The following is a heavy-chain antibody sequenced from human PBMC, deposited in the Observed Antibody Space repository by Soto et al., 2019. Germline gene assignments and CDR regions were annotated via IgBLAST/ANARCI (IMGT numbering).Heavy chain of an antibody. CDR3: ARTLRWERWGYYFDY. D-gene: IGHD1-26*01. CDR1: GYTFTSYA. V-gene: IGHV1-3*01. J-gene: IGHJ4*02. Sequence: ASVKVSCKASGYTFTSYAMHWVRQAPGQRLEWMGWINAGNGNTKYSQKFQGRVTITRDTSASTAYMELSSLRSEDTAVYYCARTLRWERWGYYFDYWGQGTLVTVSS. CDR2: INAGNGNT.